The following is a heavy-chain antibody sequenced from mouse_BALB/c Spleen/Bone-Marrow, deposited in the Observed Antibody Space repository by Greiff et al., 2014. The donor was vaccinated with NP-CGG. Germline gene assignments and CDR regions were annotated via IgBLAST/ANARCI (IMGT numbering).Heavy chain of an antibody. Sequence: VQLQQSGAELVKPGASVKLSCTASGFNTKDTYMHWVKQRPEQGLEWIGRIDPANGNTKYDPKFQGKATITADTSSNTAYLQLSSLTSEDTAVYYCVSYYYGNYFDSWGQGTTLTVSS. D-gene: IGHD1-1*01. V-gene: IGHV14-3*02. CDR1: GFNTKDTY. CDR3: VSYYYGNYFDS. J-gene: IGHJ2*01. CDR2: IDPANGNT.